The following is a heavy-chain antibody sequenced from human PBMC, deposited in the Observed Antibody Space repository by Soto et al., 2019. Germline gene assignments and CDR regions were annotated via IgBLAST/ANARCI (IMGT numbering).Heavy chain of an antibody. D-gene: IGHD3-16*01. CDR2: ISASGTSI. CDR3: ENRKSATRHWGPAFDV. J-gene: IGHJ3*01. Sequence: GGSLRLSCAASGFTFSNFAMSWVRQAPGKGLEWVSAISASGTSIYYADSVKGRFTISRDNSKNTLYLQMSSLRAEDTAIYYCENRKSATRHWGPAFDVWGPGTMVTVSS. CDR1: GFTFSNFA. V-gene: IGHV3-23*01.